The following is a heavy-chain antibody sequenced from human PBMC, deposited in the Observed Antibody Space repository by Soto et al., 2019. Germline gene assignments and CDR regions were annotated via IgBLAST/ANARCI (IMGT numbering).Heavy chain of an antibody. CDR2: MNDFGRT. CDR3: ARSFCRDAVRCNWFDP. Sequence: QVQLQESGPGLVKSSETLSLTCTVSGASSSSYYWSWIRQPPGKGLEWIGYMNDFGRTIYNPSLKRRVTISLDTSKNQFSLKLTSVIAADTAVYYCARSFCRDAVRCNWFDPWGQGTLVTVSS. V-gene: IGHV4-59*01. CDR1: GASSSSYY. J-gene: IGHJ5*02. D-gene: IGHD2-8*01.